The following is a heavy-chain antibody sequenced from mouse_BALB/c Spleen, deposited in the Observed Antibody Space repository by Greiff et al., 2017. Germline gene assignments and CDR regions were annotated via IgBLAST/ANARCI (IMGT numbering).Heavy chain of an antibody. CDR1: GFTFSSYA. CDR2: ISSGGST. Sequence: EVQLQQSGGGLVKPGGSLKLSCAASGFTFSSYAMSWVRQTPEKRLEWVASISSGGSTYYPDSVKGRFTISRDNARNILYLQMSSLRSEDTAMYYCASYYGYYAMDYWGQGTSVTVSS. V-gene: IGHV5-6-5*01. J-gene: IGHJ4*01. CDR3: ASYYGYYAMDY. D-gene: IGHD1-2*01.